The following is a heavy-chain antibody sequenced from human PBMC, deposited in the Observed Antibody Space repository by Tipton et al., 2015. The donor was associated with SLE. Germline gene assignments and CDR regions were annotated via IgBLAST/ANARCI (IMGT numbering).Heavy chain of an antibody. V-gene: IGHV3-9*01. Sequence: SLRLSCAASGFTFHDYAMHWVRQAPGKGLEWVSSINWDSDIIGYAGSVKGRFTISRDNAKNSLYLQMDSLRAEDTASYYCAKGPEWLSYWGQGTLVTVSS. CDR1: GFTFHDYA. D-gene: IGHD3-3*01. CDR3: AKGPEWLSY. CDR2: INWDSDII. J-gene: IGHJ4*02.